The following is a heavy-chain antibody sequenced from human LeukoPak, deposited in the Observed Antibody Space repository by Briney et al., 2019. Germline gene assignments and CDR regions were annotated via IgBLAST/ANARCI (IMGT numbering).Heavy chain of an antibody. D-gene: IGHD6-13*01. CDR3: AREIDHNSSWQYFDY. J-gene: IGHJ4*02. V-gene: IGHV1-18*04. Sequence: ASVKLSCKASGYTFTSYGISWVRQAPGQGLEWMACISAYSGNTNYAQKLQGRVTITTDTSTSTAYMELRSLRSDDTAVYYCAREIDHNSSWQYFDYWGQGTLVTVSS. CDR1: GYTFTSYG. CDR2: ISAYSGNT.